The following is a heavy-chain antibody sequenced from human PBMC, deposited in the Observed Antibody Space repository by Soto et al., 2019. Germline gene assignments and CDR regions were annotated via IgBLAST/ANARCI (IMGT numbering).Heavy chain of an antibody. CDR3: AKDRVLTVIMGALGY. J-gene: IGHJ4*02. D-gene: IGHD2-21*02. Sequence: EVQLLESGGGLVQPGGSLRLSCAASGFTFSSYAMSWVRQAPGKGLEWVSGISGSGDSTYYADSVKGRFTISRDSSKNTLYLQMNSLRAEATAVYYCAKDRVLTVIMGALGYWGQGTLVTVSS. V-gene: IGHV3-23*01. CDR2: ISGSGDST. CDR1: GFTFSSYA.